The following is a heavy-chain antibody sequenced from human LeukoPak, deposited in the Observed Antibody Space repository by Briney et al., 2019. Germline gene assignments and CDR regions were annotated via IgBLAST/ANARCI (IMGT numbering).Heavy chain of an antibody. CDR3: AKGGKWDVTPFDY. CDR1: GFSFDNYD. V-gene: IGHV3-13*01. J-gene: IGHJ4*02. Sequence: GGSLRLSCAVSGFSFDNYDMHWVRQISGEGLEWVAAIGTGGDTYYRDSVKGRFTISRGNAKNSLYLQMNSLRVGDTAVYYCAKGGKWDVTPFDYWGQGTLVTVSS. D-gene: IGHD1-26*01. CDR2: IGTGGDT.